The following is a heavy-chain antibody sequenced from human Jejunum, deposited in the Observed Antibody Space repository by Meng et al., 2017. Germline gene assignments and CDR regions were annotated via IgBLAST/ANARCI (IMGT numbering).Heavy chain of an antibody. J-gene: IGHJ5*02. Sequence: VHSQSARHGPLKPSGPLSITCAVSGGSISNNNWWSWVRQPPGKGLEWIGEISHTGRINYNPSLKSRVTMSLDKSKNQFSLDLTSVTGADTAVYYCARDLLDPNIAATGWFDPWGQGTLVTVSS. CDR3: ARDLLDPNIAATGWFDP. V-gene: IGHV4-4*02. D-gene: IGHD2/OR15-2a*01. CDR2: ISHTGRI. CDR1: GGSISNNNW.